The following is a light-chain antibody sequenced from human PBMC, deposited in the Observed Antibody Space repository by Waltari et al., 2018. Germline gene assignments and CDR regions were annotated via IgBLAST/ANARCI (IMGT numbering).Light chain of an antibody. CDR2: NNN. Sequence: QSVLTQPPSASGTPGQRVTISCSGSSSNIAPNTVNWYQHLPGTAPKLLIYNNNQGPSGVPYRFSGSKSGTSASLAISGLQSEDEADYYCAAWDGRLDAWVFGGGTKLTVL. J-gene: IGLJ3*02. CDR3: AAWDGRLDAWV. V-gene: IGLV1-44*01. CDR1: SSNIAPNT.